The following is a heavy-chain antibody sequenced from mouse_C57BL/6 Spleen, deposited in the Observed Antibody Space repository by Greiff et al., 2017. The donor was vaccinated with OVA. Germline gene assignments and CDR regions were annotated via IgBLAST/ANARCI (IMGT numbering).Heavy chain of an antibody. CDR2: IDPSDSYT. CDR1: GYTFTSYW. D-gene: IGHD3-2*02. Sequence: VQLQQPGAELVKPGASVKLSCKASGYTFTSYWMPWVKQRPGQGLEWIGEIDPSDSYTNYTQKFKGKATLTVDTSSSTAYMQLSSLTSEDSAVYYCAISDSSGYVGYAMDYWGQGTSVTVSS. V-gene: IGHV1-50*01. J-gene: IGHJ4*01. CDR3: AISDSSGYVGYAMDY.